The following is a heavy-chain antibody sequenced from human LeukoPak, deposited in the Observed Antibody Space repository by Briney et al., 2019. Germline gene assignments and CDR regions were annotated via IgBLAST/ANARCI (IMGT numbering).Heavy chain of an antibody. V-gene: IGHV4-30-4*01. D-gene: IGHD4-17*01. CDR3: ARVPTVTTSHYFDY. Sequence: PSETLSLTCTVSGGSISSGDYFWSWIRQPPGKGLEWIVYMSYSGSTFYNPSLKSRVTISVDTSKNQFPLKLSSMTAADTAVYYCARVPTVTTSHYFDYWGQGTLVTVSS. CDR2: MSYSGST. J-gene: IGHJ4*02. CDR1: GGSISSGDYF.